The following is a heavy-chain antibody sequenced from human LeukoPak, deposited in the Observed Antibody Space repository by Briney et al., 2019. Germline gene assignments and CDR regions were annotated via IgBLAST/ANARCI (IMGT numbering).Heavy chain of an antibody. V-gene: IGHV1-18*01. Sequence: GASVKVSCKASGYTFTRYGISWVRQAPGQGLEWMGWISAYNGNTNYAQKLQGRVTMTTDTSTSTAYMELRSLRSDDTAVYYCALRYCSGGSCYLAMDVWGQGTTVTVSS. CDR3: ALRYCSGGSCYLAMDV. J-gene: IGHJ6*02. CDR2: ISAYNGNT. CDR1: GYTFTRYG. D-gene: IGHD2-15*01.